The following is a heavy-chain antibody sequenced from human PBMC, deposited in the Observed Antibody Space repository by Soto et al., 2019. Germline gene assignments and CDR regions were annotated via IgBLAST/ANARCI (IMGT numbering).Heavy chain of an antibody. CDR2: IYPGDSDT. Sequence: RESLKISCKGSGYSFTSYWIGWVRQMPGKGLEWMGIIYPGDSDTRYSPSFQGQVTISADKSISTAYLQWSSLKASDTAMYYCASHNFEYSSSGNYYYYYGMDVWGQGTTVTVSS. J-gene: IGHJ6*02. V-gene: IGHV5-51*01. D-gene: IGHD6-6*01. CDR3: ASHNFEYSSSGNYYYYYGMDV. CDR1: GYSFTSYW.